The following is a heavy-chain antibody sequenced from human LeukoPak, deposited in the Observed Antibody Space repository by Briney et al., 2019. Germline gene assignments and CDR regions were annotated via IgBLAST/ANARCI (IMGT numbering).Heavy chain of an antibody. CDR3: AKGLPGIAAAGVDY. V-gene: IGHV3-43*01. Sequence: GGSLRLSCITSGFTFGDYAMNWVRQALGKGLEWVSLISWDGGSTYYADSVKGRFTISRDDSKNSLYLQMNSLRTEDTALYYCAKGLPGIAAAGVDYWGQGTLVTVSS. CDR2: ISWDGGST. CDR1: GFTFGDYA. D-gene: IGHD6-13*01. J-gene: IGHJ4*02.